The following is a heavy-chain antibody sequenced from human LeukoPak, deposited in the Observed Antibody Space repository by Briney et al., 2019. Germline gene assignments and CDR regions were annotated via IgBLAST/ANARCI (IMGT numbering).Heavy chain of an antibody. CDR3: TTAVGATEDFDY. D-gene: IGHD1-26*01. J-gene: IGHJ4*02. CDR1: GFTFRNAW. Sequence: GGSLRLSCAASGFTFRNAWMSSVRQAPGKGLEWVGRVKRKTEGGTTNYAAPVKGKFSISRDDPKNRLYLQINSLKIEDTAVYYCTTAVGATEDFDYWGQGTLVTVSS. V-gene: IGHV3-15*01. CDR2: VKRKTEGGTT.